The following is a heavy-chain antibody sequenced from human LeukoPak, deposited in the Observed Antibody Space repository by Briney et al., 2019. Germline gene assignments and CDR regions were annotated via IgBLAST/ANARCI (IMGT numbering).Heavy chain of an antibody. CDR2: ISYDGTNT. CDR3: ALPTAHNSGWYAIFDY. J-gene: IGHJ4*02. Sequence: PGGSLRLSCAASGFTFATYGMHWLRQAPGGGLEWVAVISYDGTNTYYADSVRGRFTISRDSSKNTLYLQMNSLRGEDTAVYYCALPTAHNSGWYAIFDYWGQGTLVTVSS. D-gene: IGHD6-19*01. V-gene: IGHV3-30*03. CDR1: GFTFATYG.